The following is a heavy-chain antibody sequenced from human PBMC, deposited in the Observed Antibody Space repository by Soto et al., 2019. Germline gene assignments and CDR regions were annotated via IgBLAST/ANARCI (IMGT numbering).Heavy chain of an antibody. Sequence: QVQLVQSGAEVKKPGSSVKVSCKASGGTFSSYAISWVRQAPGQGLEWMGGIIPIFGTANYAQKFQGRVTIPADESTSTAYRELSSLRSEDTAVYYCARDSWGGGNSVGVGIWGQGTMVTVSS. J-gene: IGHJ3*02. V-gene: IGHV1-69*12. CDR2: IIPIFGTA. CDR3: ARDSWGGGNSVGVGI. D-gene: IGHD2-21*02. CDR1: GGTFSSYA.